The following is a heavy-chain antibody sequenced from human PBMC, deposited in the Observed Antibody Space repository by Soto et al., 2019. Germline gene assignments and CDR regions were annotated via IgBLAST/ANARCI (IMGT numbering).Heavy chain of an antibody. Sequence: QVQLQESGPGLVKPSQTLSLTCTVSGGSISSGGYYWSWIRQHPGKGLEWIGYIYYSGSTYYNPSLKSRVTISVDTSKNQFSLKLSSVTAADTAVYYCARSYGSGSYYNDLFDYWGQGTLVTVSS. CDR2: IYYSGST. CDR1: GGSISSGGYY. D-gene: IGHD3-10*01. J-gene: IGHJ4*02. CDR3: ARSYGSGSYYNDLFDY. V-gene: IGHV4-31*03.